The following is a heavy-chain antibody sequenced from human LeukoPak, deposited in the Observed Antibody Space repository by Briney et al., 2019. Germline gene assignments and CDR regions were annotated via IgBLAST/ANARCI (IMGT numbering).Heavy chain of an antibody. J-gene: IGHJ5*02. D-gene: IGHD4-17*01. CDR3: ARTLTTVTAWLFDP. Sequence: ASVKVSCKASGGTFSSYAISWVRQAPGQGLEWMGGIIPIFGTANYAQKFQGRVTITADESTSTAYMELSSLRSEDTAVYYCARTLTTVTAWLFDPWGQGTLVTVSS. CDR2: IIPIFGTA. V-gene: IGHV1-69*13. CDR1: GGTFSSYA.